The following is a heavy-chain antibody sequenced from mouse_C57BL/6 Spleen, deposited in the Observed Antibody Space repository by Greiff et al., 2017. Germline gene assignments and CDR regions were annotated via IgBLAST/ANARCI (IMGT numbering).Heavy chain of an antibody. CDR2: ISYDGSN. CDR3: AREALFDDGLQGAY. Sequence: EVKLQESGPGLVKPSQSLSLTCSVTGYSITSGYYWNWIRQFPGNKLEWMGYISYDGSNNYNPSLKNRISITRDTSKNQFFLKLNSVTTEYTATYYCAREALFDDGLQGAYWGQGTLVTVSA. CDR1: GYSITSGYY. V-gene: IGHV3-6*01. D-gene: IGHD2-3*01. J-gene: IGHJ3*01.